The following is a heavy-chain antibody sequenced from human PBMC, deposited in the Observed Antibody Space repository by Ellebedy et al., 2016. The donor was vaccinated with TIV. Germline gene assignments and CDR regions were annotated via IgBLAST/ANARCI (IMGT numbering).Heavy chain of an antibody. CDR3: ARTDLQSDY. CDR1: GYDFSIYG. CDR2: ITVSSGKT. Sequence: ASVKVSXXASGYDFSIYGISWVRQAPGQGLEWVGWITVSSGKTGYAQKFQDRVTMTTDTVTRTAYLELKSLKSDDTAVYYCARTDLQSDYWGQGTLVTVSS. J-gene: IGHJ4*02. V-gene: IGHV1-18*04. D-gene: IGHD5-24*01.